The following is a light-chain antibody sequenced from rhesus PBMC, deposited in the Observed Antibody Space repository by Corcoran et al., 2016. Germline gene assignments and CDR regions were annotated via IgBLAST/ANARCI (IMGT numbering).Light chain of an antibody. Sequence: EIVMTQSPATLSLSPGETATISCRTSQSVSSKLAWYQQKPGQAPRLLIYGASSRATGIPDRFSGSGSGKYFTLTISSLEPEDFAVYYCQETSNLSTFGPGTKLDIK. CDR3: QETSNLST. J-gene: IGKJ3*01. CDR2: GAS. V-gene: IGKV3-31*02. CDR1: QSVSSK.